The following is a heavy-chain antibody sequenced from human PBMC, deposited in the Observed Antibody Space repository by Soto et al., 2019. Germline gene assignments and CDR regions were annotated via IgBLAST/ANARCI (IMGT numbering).Heavy chain of an antibody. J-gene: IGHJ5*02. V-gene: IGHV4-4*02. Sequence: QVQLQESGPGLVKPSGTLSLTCAVSGGFINTTNWWTWVRQPPGKGLEWIGEIYTSGSTNYNPSLKRRVPLSVDKSQRQCSLKLSSVTAAATAVYYCARDMGPPYSGSYDTCGQGTLVTVSS. D-gene: IGHD1-26*01. CDR3: ARDMGPPYSGSYDT. CDR2: IYTSGST. CDR1: GGFINTTNW.